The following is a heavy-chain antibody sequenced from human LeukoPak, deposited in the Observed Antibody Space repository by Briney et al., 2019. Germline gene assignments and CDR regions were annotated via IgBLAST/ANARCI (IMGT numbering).Heavy chain of an antibody. CDR3: ARHPGDSSGYYRFDF. CDR2: IFFTGRS. J-gene: IGHJ4*02. CDR1: GVSISNYY. V-gene: IGHV4-59*08. D-gene: IGHD3-22*01. Sequence: SETLSLTCTVSGVSISNYYWSWIRQSPGMGLELIGYIFFTGRSNYNRSLKSRVTMSIDTSKSQFSLNLRSVTAGDTAVYYCARHPGDSSGYYRFDFWAQGTLVTVSS.